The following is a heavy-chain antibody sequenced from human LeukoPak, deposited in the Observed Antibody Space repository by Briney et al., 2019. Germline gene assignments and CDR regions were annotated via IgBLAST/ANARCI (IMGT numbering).Heavy chain of an antibody. CDR3: ARVTMVRGGFDP. J-gene: IGHJ5*02. V-gene: IGHV1-69*06. D-gene: IGHD3-10*01. CDR1: GGTFSSYA. CDR2: IIPIFGTA. Sequence: SVKVSCKASGGTFSSYAISWVRQAPGQGLEWMGGIIPIFGTANYAQKFQGRVTITANKSTSTAYMELRSLRSDDTAVYYCARVTMVRGGFDPWGQGTLVTVSS.